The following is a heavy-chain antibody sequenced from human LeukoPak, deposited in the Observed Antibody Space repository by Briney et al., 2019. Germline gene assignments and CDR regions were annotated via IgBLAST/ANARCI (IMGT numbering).Heavy chain of an antibody. CDR3: ARSPAPIQLWTWYYYYMDV. CDR2: VFYNGST. J-gene: IGHJ6*03. D-gene: IGHD5-18*01. V-gene: IGHV4-59*08. Sequence: SETLSLTCTVSGGSISDYFWSWIRQPPGKGLEWVGYVFYNGSTNYNPSLKSRVTISIDTSRIRFSLRLSSVTAADTAVYYCARSPAPIQLWTWYYYYMDVWGKGTTVTVSS. CDR1: GGSISDYF.